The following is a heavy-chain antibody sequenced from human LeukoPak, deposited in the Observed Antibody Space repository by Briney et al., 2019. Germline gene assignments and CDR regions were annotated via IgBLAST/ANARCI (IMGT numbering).Heavy chain of an antibody. Sequence: GESLKISCKGSGYSFTSYWIGWVRQMPGKGLEWMGIIYPGDSDTRYSPSFQGQVTISADKSISTAYLQWSSLKASDTAMYYCARQREITMVRGVIIRWFDPWGQGTLVTVSS. CDR2: IYPGDSDT. D-gene: IGHD3-10*01. CDR1: GYSFTSYW. J-gene: IGHJ5*02. V-gene: IGHV5-51*01. CDR3: ARQREITMVRGVIIRWFDP.